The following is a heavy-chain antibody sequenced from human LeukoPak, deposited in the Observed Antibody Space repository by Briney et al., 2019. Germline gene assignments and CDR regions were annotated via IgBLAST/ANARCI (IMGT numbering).Heavy chain of an antibody. Sequence: GRSLRLSCAASGFTFSSFPMHWVRQAPGKGLEWVAVISYDGSNKYYADSVKGQFTISRDNSKNTLYLQMNSLRAEDTAVYYCARGTGVSIFRPMDVWGQGTTVTVSS. D-gene: IGHD3-3*01. J-gene: IGHJ6*02. CDR1: GFTFSSFP. CDR2: ISYDGSNK. CDR3: ARGTGVSIFRPMDV. V-gene: IGHV3-30*04.